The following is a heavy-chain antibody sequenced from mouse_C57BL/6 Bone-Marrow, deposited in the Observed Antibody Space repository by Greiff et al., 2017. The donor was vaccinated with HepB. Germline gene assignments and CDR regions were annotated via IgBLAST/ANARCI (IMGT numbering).Heavy chain of an antibody. V-gene: IGHV1-52*01. J-gene: IGHJ3*01. CDR3: AGQSTMEGFAY. D-gene: IGHD2-1*01. Sequence: QVQLQQPGAELVRPGSSVKLSCKASGYTFTSYWMHWVKQRPIQGLEWIGNIDPSDSETHYNQKFKDKATLTVDKSSSTAYMPLSSLTSEDSAVYYCAGQSTMEGFAYWGQGTLVTVSA. CDR1: GYTFTSYW. CDR2: IDPSDSET.